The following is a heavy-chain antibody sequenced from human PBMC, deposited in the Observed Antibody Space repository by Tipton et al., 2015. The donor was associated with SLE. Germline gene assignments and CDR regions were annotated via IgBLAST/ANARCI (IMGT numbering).Heavy chain of an antibody. Sequence: LRLSCTVSGGSISRSSYYWDWIRQPPGKGPEWMGRITNSGNTYYTPSFQSRVTMSVDTSKNHFSLKLSSVTAADTAVYYGARGGGGAFDIWGQGTMVTVSS. CDR1: GGSISRSSYY. CDR3: ARGGGGAFDI. D-gene: IGHD3-16*01. V-gene: IGHV4-39*02. J-gene: IGHJ3*02. CDR2: ITNSGNT.